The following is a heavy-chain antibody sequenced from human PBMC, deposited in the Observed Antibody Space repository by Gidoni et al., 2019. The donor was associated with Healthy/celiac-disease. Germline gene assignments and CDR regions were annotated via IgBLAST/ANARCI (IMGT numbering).Heavy chain of an antibody. J-gene: IGHJ4*02. CDR2: ISSNGGST. D-gene: IGHD3-3*01. V-gene: IGHV3-64*01. CDR1: GFTFSSYA. CDR3: ARDPSTARGWSYFDY. Sequence: EVQLVESGGGLVQPGGSLRLSCAASGFTFSSYAMHWVRQAPGKGLEYVSAISSNGGSTYYANSVKGRFTISRDNSKNTLYLQMGSLRAEDMAVYYCARDPSTARGWSYFDYWGQGTLVTVSS.